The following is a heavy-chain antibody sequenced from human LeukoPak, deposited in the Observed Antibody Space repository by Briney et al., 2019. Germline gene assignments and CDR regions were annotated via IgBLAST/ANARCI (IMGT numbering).Heavy chain of an antibody. D-gene: IGHD6-13*01. CDR1: GFTFSSSG. J-gene: IGHJ2*01. Sequence: LAGRSLRLSCTASGFTFSSSGMHWVRQAPGKGLEWVAVTSSDGSTKYYADSVKGRFTISRDNSKNTLYLQMNSLRAEDTAVYYCAKGGASSIAASGHYWYFDLWRRGTLVSVSP. V-gene: IGHV3-30*18. CDR3: AKGGASSIAASGHYWYFDL. CDR2: TSSDGSTK.